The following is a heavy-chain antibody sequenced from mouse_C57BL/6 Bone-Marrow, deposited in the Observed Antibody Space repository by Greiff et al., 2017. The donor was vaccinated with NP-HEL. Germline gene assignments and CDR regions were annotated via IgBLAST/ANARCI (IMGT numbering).Heavy chain of an antibody. Sequence: VQLQQSDAELVKPGASVKISCKVSGYTFTDHTIHWMKQRPEQGLEWIGYIYPRDGSTKYNEKFKGKAKLTAVTSASTAYMELSSLTNEDSAVYYCTRREPYYGSSYGYFDYWGQGTTLTVSS. CDR2: IYPRDGST. CDR1: GYTFTDHT. D-gene: IGHD1-1*01. J-gene: IGHJ2*01. V-gene: IGHV1-78*01. CDR3: TRREPYYGSSYGYFDY.